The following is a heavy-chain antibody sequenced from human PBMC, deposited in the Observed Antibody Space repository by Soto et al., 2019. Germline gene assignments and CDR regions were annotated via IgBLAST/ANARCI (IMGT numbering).Heavy chain of an antibody. Sequence: SETQSLTCTASGYSISTGYYWARVRQSPRKGLDWIGSVYRSGAAYYSPTLKSRVTISVDTSKNQFSLLLKSATAADAAVYYCARDYSYALDVAGYVEFWGQGSPVTVSS. CDR1: GYSISTGYY. D-gene: IGHD6-19*01. CDR3: ARDYSYALDVAGYVEF. J-gene: IGHJ4*02. V-gene: IGHV4-38-2*02. CDR2: VYRSGAA.